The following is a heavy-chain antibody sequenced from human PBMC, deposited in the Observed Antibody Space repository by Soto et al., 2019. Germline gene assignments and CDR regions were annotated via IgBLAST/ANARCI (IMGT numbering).Heavy chain of an antibody. CDR2: IIPIFGTA. V-gene: IGHV1-69*13. D-gene: IGHD1-7*01. J-gene: IGHJ5*02. CDR3: ARGITGTTIFFDP. CDR1: GGTLSSYA. Sequence: SVKVSCKASGGTLSSYAISWVRQAPGQGLEWMGGIIPIFGTANYAQKFQGRVTITADESTSTAYMELSSLRSEDTAVYYCARGITGTTIFFDPWGQGTLVTVSS.